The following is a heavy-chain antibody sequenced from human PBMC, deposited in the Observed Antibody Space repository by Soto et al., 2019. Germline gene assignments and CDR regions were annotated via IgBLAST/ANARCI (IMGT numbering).Heavy chain of an antibody. D-gene: IGHD5-12*01. CDR1: GGSIRSGGYY. CDR3: ARDRLMATSGTARYYYVSDV. CDR2: IYYSGTT. V-gene: IGHV4-31*03. J-gene: IGHJ6*02. Sequence: TLSLTCTVSGGSIRSGGYYWTWIRHFPGKGLEWIGNIYYSGTTYYNPSLKSRLTMSVDTSKNQFSLRLNSVTAADTAMYFCARDRLMATSGTARYYYVSDVSGPRTHFTVS.